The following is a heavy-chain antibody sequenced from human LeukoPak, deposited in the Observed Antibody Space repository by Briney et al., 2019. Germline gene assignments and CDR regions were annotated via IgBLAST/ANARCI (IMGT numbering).Heavy chain of an antibody. CDR2: VYYSGNT. V-gene: IGHV4-39*01. CDR3: ARRGYYGGPDY. D-gene: IGHD4-23*01. J-gene: IGHJ4*02. CDR1: GGSISSSSYC. Sequence: KASETLSLTCTVSGGSISSSSYCWGWIRQPPGKGLEWIGSVYYSGNTYYNASLKSRVTIPVDTSMNQFSLKLSSVTAADTAVYYCARRGYYGGPDYWGQGTLVTVSS.